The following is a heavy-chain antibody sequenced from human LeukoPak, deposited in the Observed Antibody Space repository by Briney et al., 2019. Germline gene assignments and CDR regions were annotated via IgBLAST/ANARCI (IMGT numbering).Heavy chain of an antibody. D-gene: IGHD1-26*01. V-gene: IGHV4-39*01. CDR3: ARHYLGGNYPDYFNH. Sequence: PSETLFLICIVSGGSISSTTYYWGWIRQPPGKRLEWIGSIYYSGNTYYNPSLKSRVTISIDTSKNQFSLNLNSVTAADTALYSRARHYLGGNYPDYFNHWGQGTLVTVSS. CDR2: IYYSGNT. CDR1: GGSISSTTYY. J-gene: IGHJ4*02.